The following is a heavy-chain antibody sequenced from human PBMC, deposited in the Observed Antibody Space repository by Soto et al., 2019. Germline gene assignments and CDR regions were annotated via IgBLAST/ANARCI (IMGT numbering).Heavy chain of an antibody. Sequence: QVQLQQWGAGLLKPSETLSLTCAVYGGSFSGYYWSWIRQPPGKGLEWIGEINHSGSTNYNPSLKSRVTISVDTSKNQFSLKLSSVTAADTAVYYCARGIVRYFDGLSPNPKNWFDPWGQGTLVTVSS. CDR1: GGSFSGYY. J-gene: IGHJ5*02. CDR3: ARGIVRYFDGLSPNPKNWFDP. CDR2: INHSGST. D-gene: IGHD3-9*01. V-gene: IGHV4-34*01.